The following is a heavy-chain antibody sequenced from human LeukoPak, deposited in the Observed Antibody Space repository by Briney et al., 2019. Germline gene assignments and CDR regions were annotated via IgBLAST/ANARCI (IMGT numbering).Heavy chain of an antibody. J-gene: IGHJ4*02. D-gene: IGHD5-18*01. CDR2: INPNSGGT. Sequence: GASVKVSCKASGYTFTGYYMHWVRQAPGQGLEWMGWINPNSGGTNYAQKFQGRVTMTRDTSISTAYMELSRLRSDDTAVYYCARDRIQLWLGGSHFDYWGQGTLVTVSS. CDR1: GYTFTGYY. CDR3: ARDRIQLWLGGSHFDY. V-gene: IGHV1-2*02.